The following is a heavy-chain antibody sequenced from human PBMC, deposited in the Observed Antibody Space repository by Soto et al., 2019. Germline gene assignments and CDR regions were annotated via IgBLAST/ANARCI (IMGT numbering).Heavy chain of an antibody. CDR1: GYTFTGYH. CDR2: INPNSGGT. J-gene: IGHJ6*02. D-gene: IGHD3-10*01. Sequence: GASVKVSRKASGYTFTGYHIHWVRQAPGQRLEWMGWINPNSGGTNYAQKFQGWVTMTRDTSISTAYMELSRLRSDDTAVYYCARALGYGSGSYYVSYGMDVWGQGTTVTVSS. CDR3: ARALGYGSGSYYVSYGMDV. V-gene: IGHV1-2*04.